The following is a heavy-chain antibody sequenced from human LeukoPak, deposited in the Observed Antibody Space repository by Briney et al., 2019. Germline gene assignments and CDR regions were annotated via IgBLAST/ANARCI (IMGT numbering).Heavy chain of an antibody. CDR1: GASFSGYY. CDR2: IFHTGST. V-gene: IGHV4-34*12. Sequence: SETLSLTCAVSGASFSGYYWSWICQSPGKGLEWIGEIFHTGSTNYNPSLKSRVTISIDTSKNQLSLKLSSVTAADTAVYYCAREGGGNSYWGQGTLVTVST. J-gene: IGHJ4*02. D-gene: IGHD2/OR15-2a*01. CDR3: AREGGGNSY.